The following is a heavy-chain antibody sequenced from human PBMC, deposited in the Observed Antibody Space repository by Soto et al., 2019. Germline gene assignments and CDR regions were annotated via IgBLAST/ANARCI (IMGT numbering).Heavy chain of an antibody. CDR1: VFTFSSYA. CDR2: ISGSGGST. J-gene: IGHJ6*03. CDR3: AKDGSGPAYYYYYYMDI. D-gene: IGHD2-8*02. Sequence: GSLRLSCAASVFTFSSYAMSWVRQAPGKGLEWVSAISGSGGSTYYADSVKGRFTISRDNSKNTLYLQMNSLRAEDTAVYYCAKDGSGPAYYYYYYMDIWGKGTTVTGSS. V-gene: IGHV3-23*01.